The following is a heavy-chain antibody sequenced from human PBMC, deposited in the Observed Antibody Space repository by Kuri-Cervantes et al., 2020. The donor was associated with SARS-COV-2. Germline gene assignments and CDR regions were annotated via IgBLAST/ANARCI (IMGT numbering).Heavy chain of an antibody. J-gene: IGHJ3*02. CDR3: ARQYSESYGDTFDI. Sequence: ASVKVSCKVSGYTLTELSMHWVRQAPGKGLEWMGGFDPEDGETIYAQKFQGRVTMTEDTSTDTAYMELSSLRPEDTALYYCARQYSESYGDTFDIWGQGTMVTVSS. V-gene: IGHV1-24*01. CDR2: FDPEDGET. CDR1: GYTLTELS. D-gene: IGHD1-26*01.